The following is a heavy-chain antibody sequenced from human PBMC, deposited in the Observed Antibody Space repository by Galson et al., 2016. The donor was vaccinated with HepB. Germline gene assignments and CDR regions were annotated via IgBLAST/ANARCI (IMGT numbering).Heavy chain of an antibody. CDR1: EFTFSNYE. Sequence: SLRLSCAASEFTFSNYEMHWVRQAPGKGLEWVATISSDGSKKYSADSVKGRFTISRDNSKNTLYLQINSLRAEDTAVYYCARDPVTIFGVVHEDYYYGMDVWGQGTTVTVSS. D-gene: IGHD3-3*01. CDR2: ISSDGSKK. V-gene: IGHV3-30*04. CDR3: ARDPVTIFGVVHEDYYYGMDV. J-gene: IGHJ6*02.